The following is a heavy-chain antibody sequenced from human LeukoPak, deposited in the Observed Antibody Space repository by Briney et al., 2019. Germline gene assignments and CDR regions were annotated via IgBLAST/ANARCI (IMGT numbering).Heavy chain of an antibody. CDR1: GFTFSNYW. J-gene: IGHJ4*02. D-gene: IGHD2-2*01. CDR3: ARLVVPPGNRGWYYEY. CDR2: INQRGSEK. Sequence: PGGSLRLSCAASGFTFSNYWMSWVRQGPGEGLEWVANINQRGSEKYYVDSVEGRFTISRDNAKNSLDLQMNSLRVEDTAIYYCARLVVPPGNRGWYYEYWGQGTLVTVSS. V-gene: IGHV3-7*03.